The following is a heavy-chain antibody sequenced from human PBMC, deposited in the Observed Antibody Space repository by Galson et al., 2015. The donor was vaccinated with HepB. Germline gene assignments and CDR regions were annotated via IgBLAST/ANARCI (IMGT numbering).Heavy chain of an antibody. Sequence: SLRLSCAASGFTFSSYAMSWVRQAPGKGLEWVSAISGSGGSTYYADSVKGRFTISRDNAKNSLYLQMNSLRAEDTALYYCAKDGGYCSGGSCYSYFDYWGQGTLVTVSS. CDR2: ISGSGGST. D-gene: IGHD2-15*01. CDR1: GFTFSSYA. J-gene: IGHJ4*02. CDR3: AKDGGYCSGGSCYSYFDY. V-gene: IGHV3-23*01.